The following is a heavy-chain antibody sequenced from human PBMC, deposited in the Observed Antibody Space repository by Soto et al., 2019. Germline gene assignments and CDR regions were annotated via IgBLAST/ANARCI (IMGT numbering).Heavy chain of an antibody. J-gene: IGHJ6*02. V-gene: IGHV3-30*03. Sequence: GGSLRLSCAASGFTFSSYGMHWVRQAPGKGLEWVAVISYDGSNKYYADSVKGRFTISRDNSKNTLYLQMNSLRAEDTAVYYCARDQWELLQYYYYGMDVWGQGTTVTVSS. D-gene: IGHD1-26*01. CDR2: ISYDGSNK. CDR1: GFTFSSYG. CDR3: ARDQWELLQYYYYGMDV.